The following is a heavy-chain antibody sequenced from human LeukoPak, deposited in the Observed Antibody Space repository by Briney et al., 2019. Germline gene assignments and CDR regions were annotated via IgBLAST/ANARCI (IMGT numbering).Heavy chain of an antibody. CDR2: IYYSGST. CDR3: AREVRVTDPSNEYYYYYYGMDV. D-gene: IGHD2-21*02. V-gene: IGHV4-31*03. CDR1: GGSISSSGYY. J-gene: IGHJ6*02. Sequence: SQTLSLTCTVSGGSISSSGYYWSWIRQHPGKGLEWIGYIYYSGSTYYNPSLKSRVTISVDTSKNQFSLKLSSVTAADTAVYYCAREVRVTDPSNEYYYYYYGMDVRGQGTTVTVSS.